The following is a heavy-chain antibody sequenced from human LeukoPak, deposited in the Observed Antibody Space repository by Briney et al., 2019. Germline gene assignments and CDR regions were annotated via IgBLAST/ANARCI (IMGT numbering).Heavy chain of an antibody. V-gene: IGHV3-21*01. J-gene: IGHJ4*02. CDR3: ARVGNQLLYSHFDY. CDR1: GFTFSSYS. D-gene: IGHD2-2*02. Sequence: GGSLRLSCAASGFTFSSYSMNWARQAPGKGLEWVSSISSSSSYIHYADSVKGRFTISRDNAKNSLYLQMNSLRAEDTAVYYCARVGNQLLYSHFDYWGQGTLVTVSS. CDR2: ISSSSSYI.